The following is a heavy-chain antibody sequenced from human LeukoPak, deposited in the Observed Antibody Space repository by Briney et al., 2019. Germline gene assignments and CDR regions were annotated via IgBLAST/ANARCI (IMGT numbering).Heavy chain of an antibody. V-gene: IGHV4-34*01. CDR3: ASLHQVRGLTVFDY. CDR1: GGSFSGYF. J-gene: IGHJ4*02. Sequence: SETLSLTCAVSGGSFSGYFWNWIRQPPGKGLEWIGEINDGGSTSYNPSLKSRVTMSVDTSKNQFSLKVSSVTAADTAVYYCASLHQVRGLTVFDYWGQGTLVTVSS. CDR2: INDGGST. D-gene: IGHD3-10*01.